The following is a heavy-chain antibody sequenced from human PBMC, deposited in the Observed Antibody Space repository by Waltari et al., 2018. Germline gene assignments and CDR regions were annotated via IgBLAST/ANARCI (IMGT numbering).Heavy chain of an antibody. Sequence: QVQLVQSGAEVKKPGSSVKASCKASGGTFSSYTISLVRQAPGQGLEWMGRIIPILGIANYALKFQGRVTITADKSTSTAYMELSSLRSEDTAVYYCARDGWGYDYFRNFDYWGQGTLVTVSS. CDR1: GGTFSSYT. J-gene: IGHJ4*02. CDR2: IIPILGIA. D-gene: IGHD4-17*01. V-gene: IGHV1-69*08. CDR3: ARDGWGYDYFRNFDY.